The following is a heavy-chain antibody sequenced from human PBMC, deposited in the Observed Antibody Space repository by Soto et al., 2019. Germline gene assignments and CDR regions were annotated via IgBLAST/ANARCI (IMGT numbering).Heavy chain of an antibody. CDR3: ARAFKVSGYDLRVGGNDY. Sequence: GGSLRLSCAASGFTFSSYAMHWVRQAPGKGLEWVAVISYDGSNKYCADSVKGRFTISRDNSKNTLYLQMNSLRAEDTAVYYCARAFKVSGYDLRVGGNDYWGQGTLVTVSS. CDR2: ISYDGSNK. V-gene: IGHV3-30-3*01. J-gene: IGHJ4*02. D-gene: IGHD5-12*01. CDR1: GFTFSSYA.